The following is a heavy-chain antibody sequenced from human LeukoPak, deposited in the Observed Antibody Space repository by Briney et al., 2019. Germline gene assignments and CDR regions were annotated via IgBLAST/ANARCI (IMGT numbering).Heavy chain of an antibody. CDR3: ARDGAAMSSDY. V-gene: IGHV1-69*05. J-gene: IGHJ4*02. Sequence: SVKVSCKASGGTFSSYAISWVRQAPGQGLEWMGRIIPIFGTANCAQKFQGRVTITTDESTSTAYMELSSLRSEDTAVYYCARDGAAMSSDYWGQGTLVTVSS. CDR2: IIPIFGTA. D-gene: IGHD5-18*01. CDR1: GGTFSSYA.